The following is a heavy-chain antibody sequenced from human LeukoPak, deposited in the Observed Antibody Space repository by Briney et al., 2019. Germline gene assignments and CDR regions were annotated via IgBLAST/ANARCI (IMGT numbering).Heavy chain of an antibody. V-gene: IGHV4-59*01. Sequence: PSETLSLTCSVSGASISSSFYWSWIRQPPQRGLEWIGDIYYSGNTNYNPSLQSRVTIAVDASKNQFSLKLSSVTAADTAVYYCARVAARYVGMDVWGQGTTVTVSS. D-gene: IGHD6-6*01. CDR1: GASISSSFY. CDR2: IYYSGNT. CDR3: ARVAARYVGMDV. J-gene: IGHJ6*02.